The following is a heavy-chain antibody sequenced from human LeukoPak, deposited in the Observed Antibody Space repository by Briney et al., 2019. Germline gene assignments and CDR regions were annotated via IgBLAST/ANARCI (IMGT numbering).Heavy chain of an antibody. CDR3: ARDTVTTVFDY. J-gene: IGHJ4*02. Sequence: SETLSLTCTVSGGSISSYYWSWIRQPPGKGLEWIGYIYYSGSTNYNPSLKSRVTISVDTSKNQFSLKLSSVTAADTAVYYCARDTVTTVFDYWCQGTLVTVSS. V-gene: IGHV4-59*12. CDR1: GGSISSYY. D-gene: IGHD4-17*01. CDR2: IYYSGST.